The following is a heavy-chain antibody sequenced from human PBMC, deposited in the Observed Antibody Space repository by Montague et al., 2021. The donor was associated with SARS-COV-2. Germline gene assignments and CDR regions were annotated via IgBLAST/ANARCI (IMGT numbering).Heavy chain of an antibody. CDR3: AREGRGYCSSTSCQSAFDI. D-gene: IGHD2-2*01. CDR2: MYYSGST. CDR1: GGSIGSYY. Sequence: SETLSLTCTVSGGSIGSYYWSWIRQPPGKGLEWIGYMYYSGSTNYNPSLKSRVTISVDTSKNQFSLKLSSMTAADTAVYYCAREGRGYCSSTSCQSAFDIWGQGTMVTVSS. V-gene: IGHV4-59*01. J-gene: IGHJ3*02.